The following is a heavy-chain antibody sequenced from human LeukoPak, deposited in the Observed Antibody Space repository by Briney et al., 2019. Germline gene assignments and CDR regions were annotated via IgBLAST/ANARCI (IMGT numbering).Heavy chain of an antibody. CDR1: GGSISSGGYY. Sequence: PSETLSLTCTVSGGSISSGGYYWSWIRQHPGKGLEWIGYIYYSGSTYYNPSLKSRVTISVDTSKNQFSLKLSSVTAADTAVYYCARARDARYYYGMDVWGQGTTVTVSS. CDR3: ARARDARYYYGMDV. J-gene: IGHJ6*02. V-gene: IGHV4-31*03. CDR2: IYYSGST.